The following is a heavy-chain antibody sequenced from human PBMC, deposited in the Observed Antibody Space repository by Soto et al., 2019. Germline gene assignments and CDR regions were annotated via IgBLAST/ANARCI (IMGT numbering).Heavy chain of an antibody. CDR3: ARDSRYSSGWYRDYYYYYGMDV. Sequence: GASVKVSCKASGYTFTSYGISWVRQAPGQGLEWMGWISAYSGNTNYAQKLQGRVTMTTDTSTSTAYMELRSLRSDDTAVYYCARDSRYSSGWYRDYYYYYGMDVWGQGTTVTVSS. V-gene: IGHV1-18*04. CDR1: GYTFTSYG. D-gene: IGHD6-19*01. CDR2: ISAYSGNT. J-gene: IGHJ6*02.